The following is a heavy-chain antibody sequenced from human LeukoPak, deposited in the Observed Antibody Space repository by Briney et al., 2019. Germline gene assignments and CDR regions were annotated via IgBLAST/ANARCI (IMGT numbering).Heavy chain of an antibody. Sequence: SGRSLRLSCAPSGFTFRSYGMHWVRQVPGKGLEWVAVLSYDGTNKHYADSVKGRFTISRDNSKNTLYLQMNSLRVEDTAVYYCARSGDMGLVMIRYFDLWGRGTLVTVSS. D-gene: IGHD3-9*01. CDR3: ARSGDMGLVMIRYFDL. J-gene: IGHJ2*01. CDR2: LSYDGTNK. V-gene: IGHV3-30*03. CDR1: GFTFRSYG.